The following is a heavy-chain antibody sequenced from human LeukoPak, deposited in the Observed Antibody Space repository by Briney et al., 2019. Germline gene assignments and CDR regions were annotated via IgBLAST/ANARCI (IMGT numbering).Heavy chain of an antibody. Sequence: SGPTLVNPTQTLTLTCTFSGFSLSTSGVGVGWIRQPPGKALEWLALIYWNDDKRYSPSLKSRLTITKDTSKNQVVLTMTNRDPVDTATYYCAHRGLLVPAAILFWNWFDPWGQGTLVTVSS. CDR3: AHRGLLVPAAILFWNWFDP. J-gene: IGHJ5*02. D-gene: IGHD2-2*02. V-gene: IGHV2-5*01. CDR1: GFSLSTSGVG. CDR2: IYWNDDK.